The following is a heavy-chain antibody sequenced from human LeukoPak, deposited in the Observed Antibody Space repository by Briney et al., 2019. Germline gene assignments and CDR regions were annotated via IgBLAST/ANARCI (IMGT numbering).Heavy chain of an antibody. CDR1: GFTVSSNY. D-gene: IGHD6-19*01. CDR2: IYSGGST. CDR3: ASLSSGWYYFDY. J-gene: IGHJ4*02. Sequence: PGGSLRLYCAASGFTVSSNYMSWVRQAAGKGLEWVSVIYSGGSTYYADSLKGRFTISRDNSKNTLYLQMNSLRAEDTAVYYCASLSSGWYYFDYWGQGTLVTVSS. V-gene: IGHV3-53*01.